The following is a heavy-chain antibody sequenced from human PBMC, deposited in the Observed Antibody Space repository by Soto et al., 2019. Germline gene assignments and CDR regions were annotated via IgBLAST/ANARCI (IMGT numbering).Heavy chain of an antibody. V-gene: IGHV4-4*02. CDR3: AKDVEGGSLFRGAFDY. D-gene: IGHD1-26*01. Sequence: SETLSLTCAVSGGSISSSNWWSWVRQPPGKGLEWIGEIYHSGSTNYNPSLKSRVTISVDKSKNQFSLKLSSVTAEDTAVYYCAKDVEGGSLFRGAFDYWGQGTQVTVSS. CDR2: IYHSGST. CDR1: GGSISSSNW. J-gene: IGHJ4*02.